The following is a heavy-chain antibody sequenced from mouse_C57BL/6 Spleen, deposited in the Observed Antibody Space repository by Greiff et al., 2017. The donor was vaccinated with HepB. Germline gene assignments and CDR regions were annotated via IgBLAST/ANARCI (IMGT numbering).Heavy chain of an antibody. CDR3: AITAQATYYAMDY. CDR2: ISYDGSN. Sequence: ESGPGLVKPSQSLSLTCSVTGYSITSGYYWNWIRQFPGNKLEWMGYISYDGSNNYNPSLKNRISITRDTSKNQFFLKLNSVTTEDTATYYCAITAQATYYAMDYWGQGTSVTVSS. D-gene: IGHD3-2*02. V-gene: IGHV3-6*01. CDR1: GYSITSGYY. J-gene: IGHJ4*01.